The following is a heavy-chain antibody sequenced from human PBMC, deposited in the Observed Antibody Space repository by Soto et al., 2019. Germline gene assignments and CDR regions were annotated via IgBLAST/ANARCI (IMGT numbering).Heavy chain of an antibody. Sequence: QPGGSLRLSCAASGFTFGCSAMHGVRQASGKGLEWVGHIRSKTNSYATAYAESVKGRFTISRDDSMNTAYLQMNSLKTEDTAVYFCTRQTDAVQWLVVPTDYNFDYWGQGTLVTVSS. D-gene: IGHD6-19*01. CDR2: IRSKTNSYAT. J-gene: IGHJ4*02. CDR1: GFTFGCSA. CDR3: TRQTDAVQWLVVPTDYNFDY. V-gene: IGHV3-73*01.